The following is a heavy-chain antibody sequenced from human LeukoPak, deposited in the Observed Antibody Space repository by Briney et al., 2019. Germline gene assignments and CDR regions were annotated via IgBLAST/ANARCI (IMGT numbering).Heavy chain of an antibody. CDR1: GSIFTSYW. Sequence: NPGASLQISCEGSGSIFTSYWIGWGRPLPGKGLEWMGIIYPGDSDTRYSPSFQGQVTISADKSISTAYLQWSSLKASDTAMYYCARQEEGSSWLSVGYWGQGTLVTVSS. V-gene: IGHV5-51*01. D-gene: IGHD6-13*01. CDR3: ARQEEGSSWLSVGY. J-gene: IGHJ4*02. CDR2: IYPGDSDT.